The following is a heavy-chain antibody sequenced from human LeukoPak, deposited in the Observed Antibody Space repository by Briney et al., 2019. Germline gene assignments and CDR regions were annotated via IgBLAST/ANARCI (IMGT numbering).Heavy chain of an antibody. CDR1: GGSISSGSYY. CDR3: AREGYCSSTSCLEGPGAFDI. Sequence: SETLSLTCTVSGGSISSGSYYWSWIRQPAGKGLEWIGRIYTSGSTNYNPSLKSRVTISVDTSKNQFSLKLSSVTAADTAVYYCAREGYCSSTSCLEGPGAFDIWGQGTMVTVSS. CDR2: IYTSGST. J-gene: IGHJ3*02. V-gene: IGHV4-61*02. D-gene: IGHD2-2*01.